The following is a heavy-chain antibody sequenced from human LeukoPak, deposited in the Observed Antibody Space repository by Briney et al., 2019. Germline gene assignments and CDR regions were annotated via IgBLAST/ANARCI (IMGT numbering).Heavy chain of an antibody. V-gene: IGHV3-21*01. J-gene: IGHJ6*04. Sequence: GGSLRLSCAASGFTFSSYAMSCVREAPGKGLEWVSSISTSSSYIYYADSVKGRFTISRDNAKNSLYLQMKSLRDEDTAVYYCAELGITMIGGVWGKGTTVTISS. CDR3: AELGITMIGGV. CDR1: GFTFSSYA. CDR2: ISTSSSYI. D-gene: IGHD3-10*02.